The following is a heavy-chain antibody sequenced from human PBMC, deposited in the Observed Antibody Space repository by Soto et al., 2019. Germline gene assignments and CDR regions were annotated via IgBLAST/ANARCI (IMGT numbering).Heavy chain of an antibody. V-gene: IGHV4-30-4*01. CDR1: GFSISSGYYY. CDR3: ARSHVRLLLDPFWDY. CDR2: IYYSGST. Sequence: PSETLSLTCTVSGFSISSGYYYWSWIRQPPGKGLEWIGYIYYSGSTYYNPSLKSRVTISVDTSKNQFSLKLSSVTAADTAVYYCARSHVRLLLDPFWDYWGQGTLVTVSS. D-gene: IGHD3-3*01. J-gene: IGHJ4*02.